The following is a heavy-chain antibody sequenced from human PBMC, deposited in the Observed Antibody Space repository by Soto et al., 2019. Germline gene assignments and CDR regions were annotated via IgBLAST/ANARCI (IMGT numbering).Heavy chain of an antibody. V-gene: IGHV2-5*01. D-gene: IGHD3-16*01. CDR1: GFSLSTSGVG. CDR2: IYWNDDK. Sequence: PGPTLVNPTQTLTLTCTFSGFSLSTSGVGVGWIRQPPGKALEWLALIYWNDDKRYSPSLKSRLTITKDTSKNQVVLTMTNMDPVDTATYYCAHGLYYDYVWGSSDNWFDPWGQGTLVTVSS. CDR3: AHGLYYDYVWGSSDNWFDP. J-gene: IGHJ5*02.